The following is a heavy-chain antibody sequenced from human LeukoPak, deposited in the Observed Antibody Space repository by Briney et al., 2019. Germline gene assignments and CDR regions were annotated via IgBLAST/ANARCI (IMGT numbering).Heavy chain of an antibody. CDR1: GYTFTNYG. V-gene: IGHV1-18*01. J-gene: IGHJ4*02. Sequence: GASVKVSCKVSGYTFTNYGISWVRQAPGQGLEWMGWISAYNGNTNYAQKLQGRLTMTTDTSTSTADMELRSLRSDDTAVYYCARVPYGSGSYLVPNYFDYWGQGTLVTVSS. CDR3: ARVPYGSGSYLVPNYFDY. CDR2: ISAYNGNT. D-gene: IGHD3-10*01.